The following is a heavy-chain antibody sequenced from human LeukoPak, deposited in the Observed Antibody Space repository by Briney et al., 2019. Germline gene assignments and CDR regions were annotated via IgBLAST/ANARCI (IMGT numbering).Heavy chain of an antibody. Sequence: SETLSLTCTVSGGSISSSSYYWGWIRQPPGTGLEWIGSIYYSGSTYYNPSLKSRVTISVDTSKNQFSLKLSSVTAADTAVYYCARTLLGYYDSGGAIDYWGQGTLVTVSS. CDR1: GGSISSSSYY. CDR2: IYYSGST. V-gene: IGHV4-39*01. CDR3: ARTLLGYYDSGGAIDY. J-gene: IGHJ4*02. D-gene: IGHD3-22*01.